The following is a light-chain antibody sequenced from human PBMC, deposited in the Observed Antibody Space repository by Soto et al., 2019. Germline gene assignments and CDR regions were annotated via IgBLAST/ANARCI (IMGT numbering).Light chain of an antibody. CDR2: GAS. CDR3: QQYGSSPT. V-gene: IGKV3-20*01. Sequence: EVVMTQSPVTLSVSPGDRVTLSCRASQTVRSNLVWYQQKPGQAPRVLIHGASSRATGIPDRFSGSGSGTDFTLTISRLEPADSAVYYCQQYGSSPTFGGGTKVDIK. J-gene: IGKJ4*01. CDR1: QTVRSN.